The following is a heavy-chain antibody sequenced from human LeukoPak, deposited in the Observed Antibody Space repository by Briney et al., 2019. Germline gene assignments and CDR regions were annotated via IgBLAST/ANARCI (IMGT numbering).Heavy chain of an antibody. CDR2: ISYDGSNK. CDR3: ARVCGPLLSFDAFDI. CDR1: GFTFSSYA. D-gene: IGHD1-26*01. J-gene: IGHJ3*02. Sequence: PGRSLRLSCAASGFTFSSYAMHWVRQAPGKGLEWVAVISYDGSNKYYADSVKGRFTISRDNSKNTLYLQMNSLRAEDTAVYYCARVCGPLLSFDAFDIWGQGTLVTVSS. V-gene: IGHV3-30*01.